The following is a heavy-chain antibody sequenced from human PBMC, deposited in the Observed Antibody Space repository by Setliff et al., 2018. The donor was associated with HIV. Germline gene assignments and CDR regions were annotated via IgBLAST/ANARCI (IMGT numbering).Heavy chain of an antibody. Sequence: LTCTVSGGSISSSSYYWGWIRQPPGKGLEWIGSIYYSGSTYYNPSLKSRVTISVDTSKNQFSLKLSSVTAADTAVYYCARLTTVTNYYYYYMDVWGKGTTVTVSS. D-gene: IGHD4-4*01. J-gene: IGHJ6*03. CDR1: GGSISSSSYY. CDR3: ARLTTVTNYYYYYMDV. CDR2: IYYSGST. V-gene: IGHV4-39*01.